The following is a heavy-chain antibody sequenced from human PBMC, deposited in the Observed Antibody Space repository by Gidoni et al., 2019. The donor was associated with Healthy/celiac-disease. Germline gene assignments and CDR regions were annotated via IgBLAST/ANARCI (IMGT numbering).Heavy chain of an antibody. CDR2: ICWNEDK. CDR3: AHSAGGSGSYGLNYYYYGMDV. Sequence: QITLTESGPTLVKPTQTLTLTCTFSGFSLSTSGVGVGWIRQPQGKALESLALICWNEDKGYSPSLKSRLTITNDTSNTQVVLTMTNMDPVDTATYYCAHSAGGSGSYGLNYYYYGMDVWGQGTTVTVSS. J-gene: IGHJ6*02. CDR1: GFSLSTSGVG. V-gene: IGHV2-5*01. D-gene: IGHD3-10*01.